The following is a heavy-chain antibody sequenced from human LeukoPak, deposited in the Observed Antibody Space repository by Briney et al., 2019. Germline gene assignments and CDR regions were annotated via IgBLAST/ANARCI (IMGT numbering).Heavy chain of an antibody. V-gene: IGHV4-61*02. D-gene: IGHD5-18*01. J-gene: IGHJ4*02. Sequence: SETLSLTCTVSGGSISSGSYYWSWIRQPAGKGLEWIGRIYTSGSTNYNPSLKSRVAISVDTSKNQFSLKLSSVTAADTAVYYCARGIQLRFDYWGQGTLVTVSS. CDR2: IYTSGST. CDR1: GGSISSGSYY. CDR3: ARGIQLRFDY.